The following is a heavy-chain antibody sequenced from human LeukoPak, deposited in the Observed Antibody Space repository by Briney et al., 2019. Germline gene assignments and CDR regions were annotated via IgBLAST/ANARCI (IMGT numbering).Heavy chain of an antibody. CDR2: ITSRSDI. D-gene: IGHD1-14*01. CDR1: GFTFSTYT. CDR3: ARDPAPEDN. V-gene: IGHV3-21*01. J-gene: IGHJ4*02. Sequence: GGSLRLSCAASGFTFSTYTMNWVRQAPGKGLEWVSSITSRSDIYYADSVRGRSTISRDNAKNSLYLQMNSLRAEDTAVYYCARDPAPEDNWGQGTLVTVSS.